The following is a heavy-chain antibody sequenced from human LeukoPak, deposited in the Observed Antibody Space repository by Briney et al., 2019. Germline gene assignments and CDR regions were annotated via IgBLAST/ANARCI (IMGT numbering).Heavy chain of an antibody. J-gene: IGHJ4*02. CDR3: ARRRGHNFDY. CDR2: IYYSGST. D-gene: IGHD5-18*01. Sequence: SETLSLTCTVSGGSISSYYWSWMRQSPGKGLEWIGYIYYSGSTYYNPSLKSRVTISVDTSKNQFSLKLSSVTAADTAVYYCARRRGHNFDYWGQGTLVTVSS. CDR1: GGSISSYY. V-gene: IGHV4-59*04.